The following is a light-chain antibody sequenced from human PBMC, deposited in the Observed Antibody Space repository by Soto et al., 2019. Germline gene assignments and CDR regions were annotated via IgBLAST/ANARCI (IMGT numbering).Light chain of an antibody. CDR2: EAS. V-gene: IGKV3-11*01. Sequence: EIVLTQSPATLSLSPGDRATLSCRASQSVTTYINWFQQKPGQPPRLLIYEASTRVTGIPDRISGSGSGTDFSLTIASLQSEDFAVYYCQQYSSWLWTFGQGTKVDIK. J-gene: IGKJ1*01. CDR1: QSVTTY. CDR3: QQYSSWLWT.